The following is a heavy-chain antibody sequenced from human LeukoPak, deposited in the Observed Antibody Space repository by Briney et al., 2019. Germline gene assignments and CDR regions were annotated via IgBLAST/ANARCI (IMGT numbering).Heavy chain of an antibody. D-gene: IGHD3-16*01. CDR3: AAGMGVGNAFDI. J-gene: IGHJ3*02. Sequence: ASVKVSCKVSGYTLTELSMHWVRQAPGKGLEWMGGFDPEDGETIYAQKFQGRVTMTEDTSTDTAYMELSSLRSEDTAVYYCAAGMGVGNAFDIWGQGTMVTVSS. CDR2: FDPEDGET. CDR1: GYTLTELS. V-gene: IGHV1-24*01.